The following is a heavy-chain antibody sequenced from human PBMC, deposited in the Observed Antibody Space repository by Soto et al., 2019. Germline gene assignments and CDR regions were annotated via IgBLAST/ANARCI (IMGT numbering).Heavy chain of an antibody. CDR2: ISRGGSS. Sequence: SETLSLTCTVSGGSIFSDDWTWIRQPPGKGLEWIGYISRGGSSRYAPSLKGRVTFSTDTSKNQVSLKLTYVTVADTAVYYCARGYWFDPWGPGTLVTVSS. V-gene: IGHV4-59*01. CDR1: GGSIFSDD. J-gene: IGHJ5*02. CDR3: ARGYWFDP.